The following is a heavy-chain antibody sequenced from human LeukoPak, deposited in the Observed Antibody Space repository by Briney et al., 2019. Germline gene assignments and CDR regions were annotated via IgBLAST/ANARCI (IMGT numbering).Heavy chain of an antibody. J-gene: IGHJ4*02. CDR3: ARVGGRDSVDY. CDR2: IIPILGIA. CDR1: GGTFSSYA. D-gene: IGHD2-15*01. V-gene: IGHV1-69*04. Sequence: VASVKVSCKASGGTFSSYAISWVRQAPGQGLEWMGRIIPILGIANYAQKFQGRVTITADKSTSTAYMGLSSLRSEDTAVYYCARVGGRDSVDYWGKGALVTVSS.